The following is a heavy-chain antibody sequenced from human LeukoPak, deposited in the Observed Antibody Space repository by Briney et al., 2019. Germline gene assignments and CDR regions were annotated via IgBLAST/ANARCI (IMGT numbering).Heavy chain of an antibody. V-gene: IGHV3-23*01. CDR2: ISGSGGST. Sequence: GGSLRLSCAASGFTFSSYAMSWVRQAPGKGLEWVSAISGSGGSTYYADSVKGRFTISRDNSKNTLYLQMNSPRAEDTAVYYCALSGGSWDFDYWGQGTLVTVSS. J-gene: IGHJ4*02. CDR1: GFTFSSYA. CDR3: ALSGGSWDFDY. D-gene: IGHD2-15*01.